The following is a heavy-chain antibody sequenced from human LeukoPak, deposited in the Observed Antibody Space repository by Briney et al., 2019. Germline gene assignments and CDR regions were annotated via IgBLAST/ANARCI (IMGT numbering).Heavy chain of an antibody. CDR1: GFTFSSYW. D-gene: IGHD6-13*01. V-gene: IGHV3-74*01. J-gene: IGHJ4*02. CDR2: INSDESSA. Sequence: GGSLRLSCAASGFTFSSYWMHWVRQAPGKGLLWVSRINSDESSASYADPVKGRFTISRDNAKNTLYLQMNSLRAEDTAVYYCARRIAAAAAPYYFDYWGQGTLVTVSS. CDR3: ARRIAAAAAPYYFDY.